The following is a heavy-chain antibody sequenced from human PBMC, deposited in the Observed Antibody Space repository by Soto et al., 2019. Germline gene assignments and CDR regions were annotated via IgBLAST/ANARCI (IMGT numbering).Heavy chain of an antibody. CDR1: GCTFSSYW. CDR3: VLTDVSGSYYGDY. V-gene: IGHV3-74*01. CDR2: INSDGSST. Sequence: EVQLVESGGGLVQPGGSLRLSCAASGCTFSSYWMHWVRQAPGKGLVWVSRINSDGSSTSYADSVKGRFTISRDNAKNTLYLQMNSLRAEDTAVYYCVLTDVSGSYYGDYWGQGTLVTVSS. J-gene: IGHJ4*02. D-gene: IGHD1-26*01.